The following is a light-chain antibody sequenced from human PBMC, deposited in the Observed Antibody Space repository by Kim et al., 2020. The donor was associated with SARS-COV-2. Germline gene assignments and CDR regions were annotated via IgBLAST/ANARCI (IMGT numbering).Light chain of an antibody. CDR1: QSFGNW. V-gene: IGKV1-5*03. J-gene: IGKJ2*01. Sequence: CASCGDTVTINWRASQSFGNWLAWFQQKPGRAPRVLIYKASNLETGVPSRFSGSGSETDFTLTIRNLQPEDIATYYCQQYNSFPYTFGQGTKLEI. CDR3: QQYNSFPYT. CDR2: KAS.